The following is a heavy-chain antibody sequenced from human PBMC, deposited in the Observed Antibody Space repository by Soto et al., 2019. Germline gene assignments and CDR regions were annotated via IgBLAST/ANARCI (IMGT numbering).Heavy chain of an antibody. D-gene: IGHD6-19*01. CDR3: AALNRRVAGISDY. CDR2: INHSGST. Sequence: QVQLQQWGAGLLKPSETLSLTCAVYGGSFSGYYWSWIRQPPGKGLEWIGEINHSGSTNYNPSLKRRVTISVDTSKNQFSLKLSSVTAADTAVYYCAALNRRVAGISDYWGQGTLVTVSS. V-gene: IGHV4-34*01. CDR1: GGSFSGYY. J-gene: IGHJ4*02.